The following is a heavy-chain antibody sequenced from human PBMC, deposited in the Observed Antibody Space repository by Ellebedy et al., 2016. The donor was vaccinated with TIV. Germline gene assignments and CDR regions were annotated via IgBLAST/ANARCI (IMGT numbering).Heavy chain of an antibody. D-gene: IGHD3-22*01. CDR3: AREVSGSSAYEDY. Sequence: ASVKVSXKASGYTFTRYYMHWVRQAPGQGREWMGIINPNGGGATYAQKFQGRVTMTTDTSTSTVYMELSSLRSDDTAVYYCAREVSGSSAYEDYWGQGTLVTVSS. CDR1: GYTFTRYY. CDR2: INPNGGGA. V-gene: IGHV1-46*01. J-gene: IGHJ4*02.